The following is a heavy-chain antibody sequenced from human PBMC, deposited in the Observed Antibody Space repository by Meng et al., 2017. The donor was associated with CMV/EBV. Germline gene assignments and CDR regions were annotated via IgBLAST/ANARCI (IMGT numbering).Heavy chain of an antibody. CDR1: GGSTSSSNW. J-gene: IGHJ6*02. CDR2: IYHSGST. CDR3: ARANYYYYYGMDV. V-gene: IGHV4-4*02. Sequence: SETLSLTCAVSGGSTSSSNWWSWVRQPPGKGLEWIGEIYHSGSTNYNPSLKSRVTISVDKSKNQFSLKLSSVTAADTAVYYCARANYYYYYGMDVWGQGTTVTVSS.